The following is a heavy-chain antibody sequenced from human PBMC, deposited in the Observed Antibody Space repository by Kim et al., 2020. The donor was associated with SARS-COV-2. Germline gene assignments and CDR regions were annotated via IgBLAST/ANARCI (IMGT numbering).Heavy chain of an antibody. CDR3: ARSGVITMVRGTFIRFDY. Sequence: SETLSLTCAVYGGSLSGYYWSWIRQPPGKGLEWIGEINHSGSTNYNPSLKSRVTISVDTSKNQFSLKLSSVTAADTAVYYCARSGVITMVRGTFIRFDYWGQGTLVTVSS. D-gene: IGHD3-10*01. CDR2: INHSGST. V-gene: IGHV4-34*01. CDR1: GGSLSGYY. J-gene: IGHJ4*02.